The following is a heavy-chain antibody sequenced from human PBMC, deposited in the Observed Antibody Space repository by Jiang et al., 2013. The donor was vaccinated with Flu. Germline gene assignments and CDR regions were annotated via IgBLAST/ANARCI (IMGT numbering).Heavy chain of an antibody. CDR3: ARDRNWNYVSEFDY. J-gene: IGHJ4*02. Sequence: APGKGLEWVAVISYDGSNKYYADSVKGRFTISRDNSKNTLYLQMNSLRAEDTAVYYCARDRNWNYVSEFDYWGQGTLVTVSS. V-gene: IGHV3-30-3*01. CDR2: ISYDGSNK. D-gene: IGHD1-7*01.